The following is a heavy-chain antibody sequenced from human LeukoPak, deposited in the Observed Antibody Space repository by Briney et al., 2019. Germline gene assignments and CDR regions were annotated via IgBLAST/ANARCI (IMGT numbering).Heavy chain of an antibody. CDR3: AKEAAIYYFDY. J-gene: IGHJ4*02. D-gene: IGHD2-2*01. V-gene: IGHV3-53*05. CDR2: IYSGGST. CDR1: GFTVSGNY. Sequence: GGSLRLSCAASGFTVSGNYMSWVRQAPGKGLEWVSVIYSGGSTYYADSVKGRFTISRDNSKNTLYLQTNSLRAEDTAVYYCAKEAAIYYFDYWGQGTLVTVSS.